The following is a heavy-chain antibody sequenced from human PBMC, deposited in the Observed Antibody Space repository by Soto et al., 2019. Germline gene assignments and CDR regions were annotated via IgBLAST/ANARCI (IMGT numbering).Heavy chain of an antibody. Sequence: GGSLRLSCAASGFTFSSYSMNWVRQAPGKGLEWVSSISSSSSYIYYADSVKGRFTISRDNAKNSLYLQMNSLRAEDTAVYYCARATPGSYYYYYYMDVWGKGTTVTVSS. CDR3: ARATPGSYYYYYYMDV. CDR2: ISSSSSYI. D-gene: IGHD1-26*01. V-gene: IGHV3-21*01. CDR1: GFTFSSYS. J-gene: IGHJ6*03.